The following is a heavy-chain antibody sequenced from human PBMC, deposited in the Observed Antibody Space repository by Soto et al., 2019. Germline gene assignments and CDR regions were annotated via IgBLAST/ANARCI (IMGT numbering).Heavy chain of an antibody. CDR1: GYTFTSYY. D-gene: IGHD6-13*01. CDR3: ARERAAGYYYYGMDV. CDR2: INPNSGGT. Sequence: ASVKVSCKASGYTFTSYYIHWVRQAPGQGLEWMGWINPNSGGTNYAQKFQGRVTMTRDTSISTAYMELSRLRSDDTAVYYCARERAAGYYYYGMDVWGQGTTVTVS. V-gene: IGHV1-2*02. J-gene: IGHJ6*02.